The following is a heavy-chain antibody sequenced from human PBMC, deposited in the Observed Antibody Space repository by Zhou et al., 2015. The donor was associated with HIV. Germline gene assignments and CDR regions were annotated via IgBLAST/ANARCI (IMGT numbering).Heavy chain of an antibody. CDR1: GGTFTNYV. V-gene: IGHV1-18*01. CDR2: ISAYDGHR. CDR3: ARDRMETAVGYYNHYYGMDV. Sequence: QVQLVQSGAEVKKPGSSVMVSCKVSGGTFTNYVISWVRQAPGQGPEWIAYISAYDGHRSNAQKVQGRLTMTTDASTTTAYMELSGLTSDDTAVYYCARDRMETAVGYYNHYYGMDVWGQGTTVTVSS. D-gene: IGHD2-21*02. J-gene: IGHJ6*02.